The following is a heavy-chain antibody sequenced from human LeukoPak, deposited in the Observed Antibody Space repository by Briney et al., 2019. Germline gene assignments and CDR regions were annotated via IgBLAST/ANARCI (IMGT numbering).Heavy chain of an antibody. Sequence: PSETLSLTCTVSGGSISGYYWSWIRQPPGKGLEWIGYIYYSGSTNYNPSLKSRVTISVDTSKNQFSLKLSSVTAADTAVYYCASFVAYGGFDYWGQGTLVTVSS. CDR3: ASFVAYGGFDY. D-gene: IGHD4-17*01. CDR2: IYYSGST. CDR1: GGSISGYY. J-gene: IGHJ4*02. V-gene: IGHV4-59*01.